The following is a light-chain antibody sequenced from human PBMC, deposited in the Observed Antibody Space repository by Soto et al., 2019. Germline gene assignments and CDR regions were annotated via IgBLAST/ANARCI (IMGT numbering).Light chain of an antibody. CDR3: HYYGGP. V-gene: IGKV3-20*01. CDR2: GAS. J-gene: IGKJ4*01. CDR1: QSDTNAY. Sequence: EMVVTQSPGTLSLSSGERATLSCRASQSDTNAYLTWYQQKPGQAPRLLIYGASTRATGIPDRFSGSGSGTDFTLTISRVEPEDFAVYYCHYYGGPFGGGTKIEIK.